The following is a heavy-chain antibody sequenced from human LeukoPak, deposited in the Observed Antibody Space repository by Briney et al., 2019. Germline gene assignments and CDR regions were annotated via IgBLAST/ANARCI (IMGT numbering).Heavy chain of an antibody. Sequence: GRSLRLSCKTSGFTFSTYGMHWVRQAPGKGLEWVALISFDGSDKSYGTSVKGRFTISRDNSKNTVSLRMNSLRVDDTAVYYCATSPGFRDSSCYDNWGLGTLVIVSS. CDR2: ISFDGSDK. CDR1: GFTFSTYG. V-gene: IGHV3-33*05. CDR3: ATSPGFRDSSCYDN. J-gene: IGHJ4*02. D-gene: IGHD6-13*01.